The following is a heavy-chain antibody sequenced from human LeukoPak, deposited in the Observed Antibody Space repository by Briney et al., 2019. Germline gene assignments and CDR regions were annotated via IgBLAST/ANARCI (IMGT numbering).Heavy chain of an antibody. Sequence: PGGSLRLSCAASGFTFSSYAMSWVRQAPGKGLEWVSAISGSGGSTYYADSVKGRFTISRDNSKNTLYLQMNSLRAEDTAVYYCAKASAIQLWLLYDYWGQGTLVTVSS. D-gene: IGHD5-18*01. CDR2: ISGSGGST. J-gene: IGHJ4*02. V-gene: IGHV3-23*01. CDR1: GFTFSSYA. CDR3: AKASAIQLWLLYDY.